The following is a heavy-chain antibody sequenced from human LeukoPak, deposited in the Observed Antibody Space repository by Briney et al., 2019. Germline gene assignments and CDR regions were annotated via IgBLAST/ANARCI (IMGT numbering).Heavy chain of an antibody. CDR3: ARDGSPWDYYYYYMDV. D-gene: IGHD2-15*01. CDR1: GFIFSSNS. CDR2: ISRSSSTT. J-gene: IGHJ6*03. V-gene: IGHV3-48*04. Sequence: GGSLRLSCAASGFIFSSNSMNWVRQAPGKGLEWVSYISRSSSTTHYADSVKGRFTISRDNAKNSLYLQMNSLRAEDTAVYYCARDGSPWDYYYYYMDVWGKGTTVTVSS.